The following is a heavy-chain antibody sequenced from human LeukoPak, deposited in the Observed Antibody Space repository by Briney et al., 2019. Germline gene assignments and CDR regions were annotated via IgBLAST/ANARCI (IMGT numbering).Heavy chain of an antibody. CDR1: GYTFTSYG. V-gene: IGHV1-8*02. CDR2: MNPNSGNT. Sequence: ASVKVSCKASGYTFTSYGISWVRQAPGQGLEWMGWMNPNSGNTGYAQKFQGRVTMTRNTSISTAYMELSSLRSEDAAVYYCARGLGRTAMVTRGEVRFDYWGQGTLVTVSS. D-gene: IGHD5-18*01. J-gene: IGHJ4*02. CDR3: ARGLGRTAMVTRGEVRFDY.